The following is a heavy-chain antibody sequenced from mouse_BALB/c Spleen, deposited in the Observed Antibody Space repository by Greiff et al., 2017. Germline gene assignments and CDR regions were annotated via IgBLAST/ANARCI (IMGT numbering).Heavy chain of an antibody. D-gene: IGHD1-1*01. CDR1: GDSITSGY. Sequence: EVMLVESGPSLVTPSQTLSLTCSVTGDSITSGYWNWIRKFPGNKLEYMGYISYSGSTYYNPSLKSRISITRDTSKNQYYLQLNSVTTEDTATYYSARGNITTVVAPYYAMDYWGQGTSVTVSS. J-gene: IGHJ4*01. CDR3: ARGNITTVVAPYYAMDY. V-gene: IGHV3-8*02. CDR2: ISYSGST.